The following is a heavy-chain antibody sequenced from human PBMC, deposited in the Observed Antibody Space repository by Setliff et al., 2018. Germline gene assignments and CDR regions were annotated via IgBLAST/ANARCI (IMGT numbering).Heavy chain of an antibody. Sequence: SVKVSCKASGYTFTSYTISWVRQAPGQGLEWMGRIIPILGIANYAQKFQGRVTITADKSTSTAYMELSSLRSEDTAVYYCARDFGSGSYFNYYYYGMDVWGQGTTVTVSS. V-gene: IGHV1-69*04. D-gene: IGHD3-10*01. CDR3: ARDFGSGSYFNYYYYGMDV. J-gene: IGHJ6*02. CDR2: IIPILGIA. CDR1: GYTFTSYT.